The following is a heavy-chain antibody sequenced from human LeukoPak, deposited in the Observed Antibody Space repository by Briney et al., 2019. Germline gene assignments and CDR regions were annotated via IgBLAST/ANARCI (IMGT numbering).Heavy chain of an antibody. J-gene: IGHJ3*02. CDR2: IYHSGSA. Sequence: SETLSLTCTVSGYSISSGYYWGWIRQPPGKGLEWIGSIYHSGSAYYNPSLKSRVTISVDPSKNQFSLKLSSVTAADTAVYYCARVVGEAFDIWGQGTMVTVSS. V-gene: IGHV4-38-2*02. CDR3: ARVVGEAFDI. CDR1: GYSISSGYY.